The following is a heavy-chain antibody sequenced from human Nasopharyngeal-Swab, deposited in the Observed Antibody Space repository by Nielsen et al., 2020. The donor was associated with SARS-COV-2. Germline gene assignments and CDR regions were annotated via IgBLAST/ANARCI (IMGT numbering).Heavy chain of an antibody. CDR2: ISSSGSTI. Sequence: GESLKISCAASGFTFSDYYMSWIRQAPGKGLEWVSYISSSGSTIYYADSVKGRFTISRDNAKNSLYLQMNSLRAEDTAVYYCARAAFGGYSYNWFDPWGQGTLVTVSS. J-gene: IGHJ5*02. D-gene: IGHD5-18*01. CDR3: ARAAFGGYSYNWFDP. V-gene: IGHV3-11*04. CDR1: GFTFSDYY.